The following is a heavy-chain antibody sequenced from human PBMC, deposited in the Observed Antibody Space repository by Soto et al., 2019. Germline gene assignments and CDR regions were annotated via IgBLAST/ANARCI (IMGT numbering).Heavy chain of an antibody. CDR3: TRKRFGMDV. CDR2: IKEDGSEK. Sequence: LRLSCAASGFAFSSSWMSWVRQAPGKGLEWVANIKEDGSEKDYVDPVKGRFTITRDNAKNSLYLQMNNLRAEDTAVYFCTRKRFGMDVWGQGTTVTVSS. CDR1: GFAFSSSW. J-gene: IGHJ6*02. V-gene: IGHV3-7*03.